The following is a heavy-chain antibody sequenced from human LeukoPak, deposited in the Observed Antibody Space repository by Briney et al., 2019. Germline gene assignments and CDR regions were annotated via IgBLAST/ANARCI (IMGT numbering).Heavy chain of an antibody. CDR2: ISGSGGST. D-gene: IGHD6-6*01. V-gene: IGHV3-23*01. CDR3: AKDRTAARPYYFDY. J-gene: IGHJ4*02. CDR1: GFTFISYA. Sequence: QPGGSLRLSCAASGFTFISYAMSWVRQAPGKGLEWVSTISGSGGSTYYADSVKGRFTISRDNSKNTLYLQMNSLRAEDTAVYYCAKDRTAARPYYFDYWRQGTLVTVSS.